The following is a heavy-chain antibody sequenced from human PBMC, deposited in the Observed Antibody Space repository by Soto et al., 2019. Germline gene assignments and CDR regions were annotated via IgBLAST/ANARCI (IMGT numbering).Heavy chain of an antibody. CDR2: IYYSGST. CDR1: GGSISSGGYY. V-gene: IGHV4-31*03. CDR3: ARVGIILQWSSYYIGV. Sequence: SETLSLTCTVSGGSISSGGYYWSWIRQHPGKGLEWIGYIYYSGSTYYNPSLKSRVSISIDTSKNQFSLKLNSVTAADTAVYYCARVGIILQWSSYYIGVWGKGTTVTVSS. J-gene: IGHJ6*03. D-gene: IGHD3-3*01.